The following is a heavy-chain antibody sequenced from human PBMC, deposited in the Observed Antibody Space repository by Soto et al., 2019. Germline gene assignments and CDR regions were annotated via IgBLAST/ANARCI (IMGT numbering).Heavy chain of an antibody. CDR3: ARDLWGYCGTDCYPLDV. CDR2: MHHSGSI. J-gene: IGHJ6*02. D-gene: IGHD2-21*02. Sequence: SETLSLTCAVSGGSVSSTQWWSWVRQPPGKGLEWIGEMHHSGSIHYNAPLKSRATISVDTSKNQFSLQLTSVTAADTAVYYCARDLWGYCGTDCYPLDVWGQGTTVTV. CDR1: GGSVSSTQW. V-gene: IGHV4-4*02.